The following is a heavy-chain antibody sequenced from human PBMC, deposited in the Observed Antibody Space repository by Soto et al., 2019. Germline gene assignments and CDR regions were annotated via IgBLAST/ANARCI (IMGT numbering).Heavy chain of an antibody. D-gene: IGHD6-19*01. CDR3: ARRIAVAGTNWFDP. CDR1: GGTFSSYA. CDR2: IIPIFGTA. V-gene: IGHV1-69*13. J-gene: IGHJ5*02. Sequence: AASVKVSCKASGGTFSSYAISWVRQAPGQGLEWMGGIIPIFGTANYAQKFQGRVTITADESTSTAYMELSSLRSEDAAVYYCARRIAVAGTNWFDPWGQGTLVTVSS.